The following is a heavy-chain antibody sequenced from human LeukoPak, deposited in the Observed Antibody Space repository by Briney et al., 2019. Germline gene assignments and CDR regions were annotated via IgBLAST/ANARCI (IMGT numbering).Heavy chain of an antibody. J-gene: IGHJ6*03. Sequence: TGGSLRLSCAASGFTFSSYSMNWVRQAPGKGLEWVSSISSSSSYIYYADSVKGRFTISRDNAKNSLYLQMNSLRAEDTAVYYCARVGYSNYAYYYYYMDVWGKGTTVTVSS. CDR2: ISSSSSYI. CDR3: ARVGYSNYAYYYYYMDV. V-gene: IGHV3-21*01. CDR1: GFTFSSYS. D-gene: IGHD4-11*01.